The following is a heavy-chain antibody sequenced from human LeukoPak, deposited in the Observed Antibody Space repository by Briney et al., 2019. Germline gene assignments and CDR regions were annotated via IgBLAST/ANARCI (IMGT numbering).Heavy chain of an antibody. J-gene: IGHJ4*02. V-gene: IGHV3-23*01. D-gene: IGHD3-22*01. Sequence: GGSLRLSCAASGFTVSDYSMSWVRQAPGKGLEWVSAISGSGSYTDYADSVKGRFAISKDNSKNTLYMRMSSLRAEDTAVYYCAKRRYDSSGHFDSWGQGTLVTVSS. CDR2: ISGSGSYT. CDR1: GFTVSDYS. CDR3: AKRRYDSSGHFDS.